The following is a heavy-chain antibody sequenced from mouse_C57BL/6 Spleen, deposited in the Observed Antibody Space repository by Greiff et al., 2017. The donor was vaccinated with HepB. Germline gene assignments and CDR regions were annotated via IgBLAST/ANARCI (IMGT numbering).Heavy chain of an antibody. CDR2: IWSDGST. J-gene: IGHJ3*01. CDR1: GFSLTSYG. Sequence: VKLMESGPGLVAPSQSLSITCTVSGFSLTSYGVHWVRQPPGKGLEWLVVIWSDGSTTYNSALKSRLSISNDNSKSQVCLKMNSLQTDDTAMYYCARSDSSATFAYGGQGTLVTVSA. V-gene: IGHV2-6*03. D-gene: IGHD3-2*02. CDR3: ARSDSSATFAY.